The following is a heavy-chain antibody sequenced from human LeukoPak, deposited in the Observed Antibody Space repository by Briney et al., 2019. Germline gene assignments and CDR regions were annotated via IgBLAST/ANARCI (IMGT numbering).Heavy chain of an antibody. Sequence: ASVKVSCKASGYTFTSYYMHWVRQAPGQGLEWMGIINPSGGSTSYAQKFQGRVTMTRDMSTSTVYMELSSLRSEDTAVYYCARDRDNWNYVNREFAFDIWGQGTMVTVSS. CDR1: GYTFTSYY. CDR3: ARDRDNWNYVNREFAFDI. D-gene: IGHD1-7*01. J-gene: IGHJ3*02. CDR2: INPSGGST. V-gene: IGHV1-46*01.